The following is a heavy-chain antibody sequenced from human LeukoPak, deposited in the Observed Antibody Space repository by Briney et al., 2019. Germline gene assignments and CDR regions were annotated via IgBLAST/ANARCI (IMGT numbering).Heavy chain of an antibody. CDR3: AKDVVPDSGWDLDY. V-gene: IGHV3-23*01. J-gene: IGHJ4*02. D-gene: IGHD6-19*01. Sequence: GGSLRLSCAASGFTFSTYSMTWVRQGPGRGLEWVSSIYPSGDSTFYADSVKGRFTISRDNSKNTLYLQMSSLRTEDTAIYYCAKDVVPDSGWDLDYWGQGTLVTVSS. CDR1: GFTFSTYS. CDR2: IYPSGDST.